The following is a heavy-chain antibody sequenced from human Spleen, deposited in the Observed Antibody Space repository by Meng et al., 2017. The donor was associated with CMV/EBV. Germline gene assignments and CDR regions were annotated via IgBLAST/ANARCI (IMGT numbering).Heavy chain of an antibody. CDR1: GFTFSNAW. CDR3: TSKVRSGY. CDR2: IKSKADGGTT. J-gene: IGHJ4*02. V-gene: IGHV3-15*01. Sequence: LSLTCAASGFTFSNAWMSWVRQGPGKGLEWVGRIKSKADGGTTDYAAPVKGRFTISRDDSKNTLYLQMNSLKTEDTAVYYCTSKVRSGYWGQGTLVTVSS.